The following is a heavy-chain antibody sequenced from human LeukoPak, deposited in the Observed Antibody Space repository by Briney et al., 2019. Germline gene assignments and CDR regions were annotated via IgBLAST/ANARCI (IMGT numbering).Heavy chain of an antibody. CDR3: ARDLPHYGEEMTAFDI. Sequence: SQTLSLTCTVSGGSISSGGYYWSWIRQPPGKGLEWIGYTYHSGSTYYNPSLKSRVTISVDRSKNQFSLKLSSVTAADTAVYYCARDLPHYGEEMTAFDIWGQGTMVTVSS. D-gene: IGHD4-17*01. J-gene: IGHJ3*02. CDR1: GGSISSGGYY. CDR2: TYHSGST. V-gene: IGHV4-30-2*01.